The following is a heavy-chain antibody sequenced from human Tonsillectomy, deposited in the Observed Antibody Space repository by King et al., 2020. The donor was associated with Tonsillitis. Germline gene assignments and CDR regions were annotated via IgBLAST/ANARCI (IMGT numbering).Heavy chain of an antibody. J-gene: IGHJ5*02. D-gene: IGHD6-19*01. V-gene: IGHV4-34*01. Sequence: VQLQQWGAGMLKPSETLSLTCAVYGESFGDYYWSWIRQSPGKGLEWIGDIDYRGTTNYNPSPSLKSRVSISVDTARKHFSLRLNSVTAADTAIYYCAGQWLARVWLDPWGQGTLVTVSS. CDR2: IDYRGTT. CDR1: GESFGDYY. CDR3: AGQWLARVWLDP.